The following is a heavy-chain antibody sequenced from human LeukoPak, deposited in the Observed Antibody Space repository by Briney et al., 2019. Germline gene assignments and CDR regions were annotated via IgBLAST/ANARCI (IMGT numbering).Heavy chain of an antibody. CDR1: GGTFSSYA. CDR2: IIPILGVA. CDR3: ARDLIVVVPAANVVAFDI. V-gene: IGHV1-69*04. Sequence: ASVKVSCKASGGTFSSYAISWVRQAPGQGLEWMGRIIPILGVANYAQKFQGRVTITADKSTSTAYMELSSLRSEDTAVYYCARDLIVVVPAANVVAFDIRGQGTMVTVSS. J-gene: IGHJ3*02. D-gene: IGHD2-2*01.